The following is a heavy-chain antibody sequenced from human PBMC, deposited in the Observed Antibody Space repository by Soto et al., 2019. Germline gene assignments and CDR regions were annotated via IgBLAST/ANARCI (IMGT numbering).Heavy chain of an antibody. Sequence: PGGSLRLSCVASGFTFRNTWMTWVRQAPGKGLEWVGRIKNKADGETADYAAPVKGRFTISRDDSKNTVYLQMNSLRGEDTARYYCARAGSTTCQPHACYYFGMDVWGLGTTVTVSS. V-gene: IGHV3-15*01. CDR2: IKNKADGETA. J-gene: IGHJ6*02. CDR1: GFTFRNTW. CDR3: ARAGSTTCQPHACYYFGMDV. D-gene: IGHD2-2*01.